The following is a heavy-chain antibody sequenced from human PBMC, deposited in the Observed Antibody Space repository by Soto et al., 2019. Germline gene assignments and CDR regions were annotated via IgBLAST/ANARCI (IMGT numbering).Heavy chain of an antibody. J-gene: IGHJ5*02. CDR2: ISYDGSNK. CDR3: AKDGYSSGWYGSPNWFDP. Sequence: SLRLSCAASGFTFSSYGMHWVRQAPGKGLEWVAVISYDGSNKYYADSVKGRFTISRDNSKNTLYLQMNSLRAEDTAVYHCAKDGYSSGWYGSPNWFDPWGQGTLVTVSS. V-gene: IGHV3-30*18. D-gene: IGHD6-19*01. CDR1: GFTFSSYG.